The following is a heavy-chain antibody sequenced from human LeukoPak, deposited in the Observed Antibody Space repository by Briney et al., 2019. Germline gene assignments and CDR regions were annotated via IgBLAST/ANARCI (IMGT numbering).Heavy chain of an antibody. CDR2: IYPGDSDT. Sequence: GESLKISCKGSGYSFTSYWIGWVRQMPGKGLEWMGIIYPGDSDTRYSPSFQGQVTISADKSISTAYLQWSSLKASDTAMYYCARLRVDSSGYYYGRYYFDYWGQGALVTVSS. D-gene: IGHD3-22*01. CDR3: ARLRVDSSGYYYGRYYFDY. CDR1: GYSFTSYW. J-gene: IGHJ4*02. V-gene: IGHV5-51*01.